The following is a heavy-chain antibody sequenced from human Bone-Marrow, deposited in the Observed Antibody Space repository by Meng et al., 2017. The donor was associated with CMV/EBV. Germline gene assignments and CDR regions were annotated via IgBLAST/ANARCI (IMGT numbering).Heavy chain of an antibody. CDR3: ARRNAPYGDYLLCGMDV. V-gene: IGHV1-69*05. D-gene: IGHD4-17*01. Sequence: SVKVSCKASGGTFSSYAISWVRQAPGQGLEWMGGIIPIFGTANYAQKFQGRVTITTDESTSTAYMELSSLRSEDTAVYYCARRNAPYGDYLLCGMDVWGQGTTVTVSS. J-gene: IGHJ6*02. CDR2: IIPIFGTA. CDR1: GGTFSSYA.